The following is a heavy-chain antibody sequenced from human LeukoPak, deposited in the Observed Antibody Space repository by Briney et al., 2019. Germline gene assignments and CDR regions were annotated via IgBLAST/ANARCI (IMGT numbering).Heavy chain of an antibody. CDR2: ISGSGGST. CDR1: GFTFSSYA. Sequence: GGSLRLSCAASGFTFSSYAMSWVRQAPGKGLEWVSAISGSGGSTYYADSVKGRFTISRDNSKNTLYLQMNSLRAEDTAVYYCAKVIERCFMIYYLDYGGQGPLVTVSS. J-gene: IGHJ4*02. CDR3: AKVIERCFMIYYLDY. D-gene: IGHD3-16*01. V-gene: IGHV3-23*01.